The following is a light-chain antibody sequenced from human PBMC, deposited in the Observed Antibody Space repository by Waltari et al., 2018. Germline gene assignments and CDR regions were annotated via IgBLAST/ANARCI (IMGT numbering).Light chain of an antibody. CDR2: KDT. CDR1: ALPKQY. CDR3: QSADNSGTYV. Sequence: SYELTQPPSVSASPGQTARITCSGDALPKQYVYWYQWKAGEAPVVVIYKDTERPSGIPDRFSGSTSGTTVTLTISGVQAEDEAEYFCQSADNSGTYVFGSGTQVTVL. V-gene: IGLV3-25*03. J-gene: IGLJ1*01.